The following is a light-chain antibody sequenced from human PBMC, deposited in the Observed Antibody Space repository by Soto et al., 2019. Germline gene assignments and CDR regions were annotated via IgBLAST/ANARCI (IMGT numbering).Light chain of an antibody. V-gene: IGKV3D-7*01. CDR2: RAF. J-gene: IGKJ1*01. CDR1: QSVSSSY. CDR3: QQYQNLWT. Sequence: EIVLTQSPGTLSLSPGERATLSCRASQSVSSSYLAWYQQKPGQAPRLLIYRAFTRATGIPARFSGSGFGTDFTLTISSLQSEDFAVYYCQQYQNLWTFGQGTKVDIK.